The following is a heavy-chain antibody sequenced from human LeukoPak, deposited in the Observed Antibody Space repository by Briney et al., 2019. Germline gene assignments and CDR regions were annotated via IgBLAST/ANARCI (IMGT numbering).Heavy chain of an antibody. CDR2: ISYDGSNK. V-gene: IGHV3-30*18. D-gene: IGHD3-22*01. CDR3: AKFYDSSGLDY. CDR1: GFTFSSYA. Sequence: PGRSLRLSCAASGFTFSSYAMHWVRQAPGKGLEWVAVISYDGSNKYYADSVKGRFTISRDNSKNTLYLQMNSLRAEDTAVYYCAKFYDSSGLDYWGQGTLVTVSS. J-gene: IGHJ4*02.